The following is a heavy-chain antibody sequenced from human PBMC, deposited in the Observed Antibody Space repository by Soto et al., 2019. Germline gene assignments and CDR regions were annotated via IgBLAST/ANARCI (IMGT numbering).Heavy chain of an antibody. V-gene: IGHV3-33*01. D-gene: IGHD6-13*01. CDR2: IWYDGSNK. CDR3: ARDLSSIAAAGFDY. Sequence: GGSLRLSCAASGFTFSSYGMHWVRQAPGKGLEWVAVIWYDGSNKYYADSVKGRFTISRDNSKNTLYLQMNSLRAEDTAVYYCARDLSSIAAAGFDYWGQGTLVTVSS. CDR1: GFTFSSYG. J-gene: IGHJ4*02.